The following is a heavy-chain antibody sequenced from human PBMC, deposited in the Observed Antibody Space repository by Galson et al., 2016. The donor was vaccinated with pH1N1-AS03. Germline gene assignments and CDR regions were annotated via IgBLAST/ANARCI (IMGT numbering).Heavy chain of an antibody. CDR1: GYTFTNYF. CDR3: APMGFGELVGDY. V-gene: IGHV1-69*10. CDR2: IIPVLGRA. Sequence: SVKVSCKASGYTFTNYFMHWVRQAPGQGLEWMGGIIPVLGRANYPQKFQGRVTITADKSPATVYMELKGLRFEDTAIYYCAPMGFGELVGDYWGQGTLVTVSS. J-gene: IGHJ4*02. D-gene: IGHD1-26*01.